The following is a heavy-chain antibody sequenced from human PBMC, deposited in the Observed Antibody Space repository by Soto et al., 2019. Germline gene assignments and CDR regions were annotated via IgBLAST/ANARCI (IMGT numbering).Heavy chain of an antibody. D-gene: IGHD6-19*01. Sequence: QVRLVQSGAEVKKPGASVRVSCKASGYTFTGYYIHWVRQAPGQGLEWMGWINPNSGATNYAQKFQGWVTMTRDTSINTAYLELSGLRSNDSAVYFCATPSDRAGWYVLLFWGQGTLVTVSS. CDR2: INPNSGAT. CDR3: ATPSDRAGWYVLLF. V-gene: IGHV1-2*04. CDR1: GYTFTGYY. J-gene: IGHJ4*02.